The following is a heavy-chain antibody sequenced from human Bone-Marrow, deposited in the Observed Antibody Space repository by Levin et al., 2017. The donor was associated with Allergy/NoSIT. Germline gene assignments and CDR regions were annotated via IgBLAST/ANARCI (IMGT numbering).Heavy chain of an antibody. V-gene: IGHV4-38-2*01. CDR3: TRSRRGGSPGAFDI. J-gene: IGHJ3*02. CDR2: MYHRGST. CDR1: GYSISASYY. D-gene: IGHD1-26*01. Sequence: SETLSLTCAVSGYSISASYYWGWVRQPPGKGLEWLGSMYHRGSTYDNPSLKSRLTMSGDTSKNQVSLKLTSETAADTAVYYCTRSRRGGSPGAFDIWGQGTTVIVSS.